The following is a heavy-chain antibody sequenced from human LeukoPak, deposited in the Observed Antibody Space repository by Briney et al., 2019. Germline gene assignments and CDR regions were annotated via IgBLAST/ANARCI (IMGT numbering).Heavy chain of an antibody. CDR1: GFTFSSYG. Sequence: GGSLRLSCAASGFTFSSYGMHWVRQAPGKGLEWVAFIRYDGSNKYYADSVKGRFTISRDNSKNTLYLQMNSLRAEDTAVYYCAKDWEIAAAGKSSPGWFDPWGQGTLVTVSS. J-gene: IGHJ5*02. V-gene: IGHV3-30*02. CDR2: IRYDGSNK. D-gene: IGHD6-13*01. CDR3: AKDWEIAAAGKSSPGWFDP.